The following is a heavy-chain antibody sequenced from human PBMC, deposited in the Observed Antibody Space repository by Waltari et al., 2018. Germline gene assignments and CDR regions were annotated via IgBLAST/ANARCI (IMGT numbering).Heavy chain of an antibody. CDR3: ARIELGTWYYFDY. CDR1: GGSISSYS. J-gene: IGHJ4*02. CDR2: IYYSGST. Sequence: QVQLQESGPGLVKPSETLSLTCTVSGGSISSYSGSWIRQPPGKGLEWIGYIYYSGSTNYNPSLKSRVTISVDTSKNQFSLKLSSVTAADTAVYYCARIELGTWYYFDYWGQGTLVTVSS. V-gene: IGHV4-59*01. D-gene: IGHD7-27*01.